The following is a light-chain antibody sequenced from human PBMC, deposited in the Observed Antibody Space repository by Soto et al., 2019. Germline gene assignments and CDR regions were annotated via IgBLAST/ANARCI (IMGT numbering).Light chain of an antibody. V-gene: IGKV3-15*01. CDR1: QSISAN. CDR2: GAS. Sequence: EVMMTQSPATLSVSPGDRATLSCRASQSISANFAWYQQKPGQAPRLLIYGASTRATGIPARFSGSGSGTDFTLTISSLQSEDFAVYYCQQYNNWPLTFGGGTKVEIK. J-gene: IGKJ4*01. CDR3: QQYNNWPLT.